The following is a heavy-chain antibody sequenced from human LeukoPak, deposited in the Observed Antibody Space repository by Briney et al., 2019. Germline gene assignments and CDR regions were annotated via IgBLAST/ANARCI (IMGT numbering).Heavy chain of an antibody. J-gene: IGHJ4*02. V-gene: IGHV3-11*01. Sequence: GGSLRLSCAASGFTFSDYYMSWIRQAPGKGLEWVSYISSSGSTIYYADSVKGRSTISRDNAKNSLYLQMNSLRAEDTAVYYCARVDMGTAMVYDYWGQGTLVTVSS. CDR2: ISSSGSTI. CDR3: ARVDMGTAMVYDY. D-gene: IGHD5-18*01. CDR1: GFTFSDYY.